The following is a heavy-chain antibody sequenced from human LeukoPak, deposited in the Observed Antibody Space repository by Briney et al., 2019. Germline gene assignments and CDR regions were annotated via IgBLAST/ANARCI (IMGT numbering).Heavy chain of an antibody. J-gene: IGHJ2*01. Sequence: SETLSLTCTVSGGSISSGGYYWSWIRQHPGKGLEWIGYIYYSGSTYYNPSLKSRVTISVDTSKNQFSLKLSSVTAADTAAYYCARDRDYYDSSGYYHYWYFDLWGRGTLVTVSS. V-gene: IGHV4-31*03. CDR3: ARDRDYYDSSGYYHYWYFDL. CDR2: IYYSGST. D-gene: IGHD3-22*01. CDR1: GGSISSGGYY.